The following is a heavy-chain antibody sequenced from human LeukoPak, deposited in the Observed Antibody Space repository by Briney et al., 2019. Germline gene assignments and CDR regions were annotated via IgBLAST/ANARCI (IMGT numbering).Heavy chain of an antibody. CDR3: ARVFYYGSGSYYSRYYYYGMDV. CDR2: INHSGST. J-gene: IGHJ6*02. Sequence: SETLSLTCAIYGGSFSGYYWSWIRQPPGKGLEWIGEINHSGSTNYNPSLKSRVTISVDTSKNQFSLKLSSVTAADTAVYYCARVFYYGSGSYYSRYYYYGMDVWGQGTTVTVSS. D-gene: IGHD3-10*01. V-gene: IGHV4-34*01. CDR1: GGSFSGYY.